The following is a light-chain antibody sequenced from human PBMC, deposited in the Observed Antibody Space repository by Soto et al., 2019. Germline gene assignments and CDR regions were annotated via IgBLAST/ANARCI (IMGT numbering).Light chain of an antibody. J-gene: IGKJ1*01. CDR2: NAS. CDR1: QSLSTC. CDR3: QQCSSSWT. V-gene: IGKV1-5*03. Sequence: DIQMTQSPATLSASPGDRVTITCRASQSLSTCLAWHQQKPGKAPKLLIYNASTWDSGVPSRFSGSGSGTEFTLTITSLQPDDFAAYYCQQCSSSWTFGQGTKVEIK.